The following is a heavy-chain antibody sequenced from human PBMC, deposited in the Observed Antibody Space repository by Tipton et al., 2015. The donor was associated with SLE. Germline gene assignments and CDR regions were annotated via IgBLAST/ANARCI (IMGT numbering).Heavy chain of an antibody. D-gene: IGHD2-2*01. V-gene: IGHV4-39*07. CDR2: IHYAGTT. Sequence: WVRQVPGKGLEWIGSIHYAGTTYYNPSLKSRVTIPIDTSKNHFFLKLNSVTAADTAVYYCAREGIYCSTTDCYPWDFQHWGQGTLVNVS. CDR3: AREGIYCSTTDCYPWDFQH. J-gene: IGHJ1*01.